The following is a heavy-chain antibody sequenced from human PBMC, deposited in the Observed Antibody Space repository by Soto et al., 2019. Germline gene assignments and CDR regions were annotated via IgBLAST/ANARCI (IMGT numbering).Heavy chain of an antibody. D-gene: IGHD2-2*01. J-gene: IGHJ4*02. CDR1: RFTFSTYE. V-gene: IGHV3-48*03. CDR3: VRYCSTPLCHVVAMRSFDY. CDR2: ISSGGSAV. Sequence: GGSLRLSCVASRFTFSTYEMHWVRQAPGKGLEWVSYISSGGSAVYYAASVKGRFTISRDNTRNSLYLQMNSLRDEDTALYYCVRYCSTPLCHVVAMRSFDYWVQGTLVNVSS.